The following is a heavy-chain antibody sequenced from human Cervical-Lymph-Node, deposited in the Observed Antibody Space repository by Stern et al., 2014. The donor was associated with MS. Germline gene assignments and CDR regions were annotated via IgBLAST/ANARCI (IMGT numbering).Heavy chain of an antibody. V-gene: IGHV3-9*01. CDR1: GFTFDDHA. CDR3: TKDMDSVLVYYTMDV. J-gene: IGHJ6*02. CDR2: IGWNSVNI. Sequence: VQLVESGGGLVQPGGSLRLSCAASGFTFDDHAMHWVRQRPGKGLEWVSGIGWNSVNIAYADSLKGRFTISRDNTKNSLYLQMHSLEPEDTALYYCTKDMDSVLVYYTMDVWGQGTTVTVSS. D-gene: IGHD5-18*01.